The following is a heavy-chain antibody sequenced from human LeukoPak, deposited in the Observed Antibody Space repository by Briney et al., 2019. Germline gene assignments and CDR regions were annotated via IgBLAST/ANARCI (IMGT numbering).Heavy chain of an antibody. CDR3: ARGTGYSSGCPDY. CDR1: GGSISCSHW. Sequence: SETLSLTCAVSGGSISCSHWWSWVRQPPGRGLEWIGEIYHSGSTNYSPSLKGRVTLSVDKSKNQFSLKLSSVTAADTAVYYCARGTGYSSGCPDYWGQGTLVTVSS. V-gene: IGHV4-4*02. CDR2: IYHSGST. J-gene: IGHJ4*02. D-gene: IGHD6-19*01.